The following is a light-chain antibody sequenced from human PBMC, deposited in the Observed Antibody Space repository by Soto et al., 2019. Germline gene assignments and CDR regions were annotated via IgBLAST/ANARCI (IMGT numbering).Light chain of an antibody. CDR2: GAS. V-gene: IGKV3-20*01. Sequence: EIVLTQSPGTLSLSPGERATFSCRASQSVSSSYIAWYQQKRGQAPSRLIYGASIRATGIPHRFSGSGSGTDFTFTISRLEPEDFALYYCQQYHTSPLSFGQGTKVDIK. J-gene: IGKJ1*01. CDR1: QSVSSSY. CDR3: QQYHTSPLS.